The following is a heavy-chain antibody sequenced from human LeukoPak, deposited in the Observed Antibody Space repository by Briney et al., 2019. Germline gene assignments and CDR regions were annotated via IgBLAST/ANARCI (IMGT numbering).Heavy chain of an antibody. CDR3: AREESGYSYGTFDY. CDR1: GGTFSSYA. CDR2: IIPIFGTA. D-gene: IGHD5-18*01. V-gene: IGHV1-69*06. Sequence: SVKVSCKASGGTFSSYAISWVRQAPGQGLEWMGGIIPIFGTANYAQKFQGRVTITADKSTSTAYMELSSLRSEDTAVYYCAREESGYSYGTFDYWGQGTLVTVSP. J-gene: IGHJ4*02.